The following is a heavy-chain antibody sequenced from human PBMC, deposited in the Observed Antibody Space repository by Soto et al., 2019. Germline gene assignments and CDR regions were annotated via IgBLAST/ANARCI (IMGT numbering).Heavy chain of an antibody. J-gene: IGHJ6*02. D-gene: IGHD1-26*01. CDR3: ARDWGYVGATDYYYYGMDV. V-gene: IGHV6-1*01. CDR2: TYYRSKWYN. Sequence: SQTLSLTCAISGDSVSCNSAAWNWIRQSPSRGLEWLGRTYYRSKWYNDYAVSVKSRITVTPDTSKNQFSLKLSSVTAADTAVYYCARDWGYVGATDYYYYGMDVWGQGTTVTVSS. CDR1: GDSVSCNSAA.